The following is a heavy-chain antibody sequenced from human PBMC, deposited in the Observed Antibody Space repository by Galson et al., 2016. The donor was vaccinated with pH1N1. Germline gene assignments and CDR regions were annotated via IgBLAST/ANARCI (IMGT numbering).Heavy chain of an antibody. CDR1: GYTFTGHY. CDR2: INPENGGT. V-gene: IGHV1-2*02. Sequence: SVKVSCKASGYTFTGHYMHWVRQAPGRGLEWMGWINPENGGTKYAQKFQDRVTMTSDTSNSTAYMEVNRLTSDDTAVYYCARIIRYSSGLDPWGQGTLVTVSS. CDR3: ARIIRYSSGLDP. J-gene: IGHJ5*02. D-gene: IGHD2-21*01.